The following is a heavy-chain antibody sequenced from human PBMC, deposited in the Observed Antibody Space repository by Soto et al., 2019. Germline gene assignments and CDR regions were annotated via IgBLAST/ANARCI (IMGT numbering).Heavy chain of an antibody. V-gene: IGHV3-23*01. Sequence: WGSLRLSCTVSGFTISSCGMSWVRQAQGKGLEWVSAISGSGGSTYYADSVKGRFTISRDNSKNTLYLQMNLLRAEDTDVYFCAILNYYDSSSFPTAGYWGQGTLVTVSS. CDR2: ISGSGGST. J-gene: IGHJ4*02. D-gene: IGHD3-22*01. CDR3: AILNYYDSSSFPTAGY. CDR1: GFTISSCG.